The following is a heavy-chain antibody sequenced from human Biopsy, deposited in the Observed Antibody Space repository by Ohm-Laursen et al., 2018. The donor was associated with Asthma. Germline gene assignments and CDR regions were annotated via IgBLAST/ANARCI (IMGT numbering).Heavy chain of an antibody. CDR3: ARMYYDFLTGQVNDAFAM. D-gene: IGHD3-9*01. CDR1: GYTFISYA. V-gene: IGHV1-3*01. CDR2: INAGNGNT. Sequence: GASVKVSCKASGYTFISYAIHWVRQAPGQRLEWMGWINAGNGNTKYSQKFQGRVTISRDTSASTAYMDLSSLRSEDTAVYYCARMYYDFLTGQVNDAFAMWGQGTMVTVSS. J-gene: IGHJ3*02.